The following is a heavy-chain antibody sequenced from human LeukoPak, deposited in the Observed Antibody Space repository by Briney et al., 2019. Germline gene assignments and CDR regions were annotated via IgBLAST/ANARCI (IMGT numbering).Heavy chain of an antibody. CDR2: IYYSGST. CDR3: AGVLVGNWFDP. Sequence: SETLSLTCTVSGGSISSYYWSWIRQPPGKGLEWIGYIYYSGSTNYNPSLKSRVTISVDTSKNQFSLKLSSVTAADTAVYYCAGVLVGNWFDPWGQGTLVTVSS. CDR1: GGSISSYY. J-gene: IGHJ5*02. V-gene: IGHV4-59*01. D-gene: IGHD3-16*01.